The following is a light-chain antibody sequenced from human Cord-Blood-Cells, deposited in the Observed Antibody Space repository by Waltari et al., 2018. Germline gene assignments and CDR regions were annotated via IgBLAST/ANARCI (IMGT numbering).Light chain of an antibody. V-gene: IGKV1-39*01. CDR1: PSISSY. CDR3: QQSYSTPRT. CDR2: AAS. Sequence: PMTHAPPSVSASVAHRVHITCRASPSISSYLNWYQQKPGKAPKLLIYAASSLQSGVPSRFSGSGSGTDFTLTISSLQPEDFATYYCQQSYSTPRTFGQGTKLEIK. J-gene: IGKJ2*01.